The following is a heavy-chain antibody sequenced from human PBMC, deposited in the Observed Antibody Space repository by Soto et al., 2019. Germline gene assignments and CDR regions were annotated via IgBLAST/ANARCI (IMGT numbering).Heavy chain of an antibody. CDR2: ISASTANT. CDR3: GYVYYTGSTNYSXSLRSRVSISVDTSKNEFSLRLSSVTAADTAVYFCARSVAVPGAHIDY. D-gene: IGHD1-1*01. J-gene: IGHJ4*02. CDR1: GYPFTSYG. V-gene: IGHV1-18*01. Sequence: ASVKVSCKASGYPFTSYGISWVRQAPGQGLEWMGWISASTANTNYAQKVQRRVTMPPDTSTGTTYMAPXXXXSPGKGLEWLGYVYYTGSTNYSXSLRSRVSISVDTSKNEFSLRLSSVTAADTAVYFCARSVAVPGAHIDYWGQGTQVTSPQ.